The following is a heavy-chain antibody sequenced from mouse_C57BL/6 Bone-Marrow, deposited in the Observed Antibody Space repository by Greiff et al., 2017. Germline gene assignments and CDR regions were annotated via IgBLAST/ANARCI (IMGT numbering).Heavy chain of an antibody. CDR3: ARRPHEYYGSCYGDLDV. V-gene: IGHV1-7*01. D-gene: IGHD1-1*01. CDR2: INPSSGYT. CDR1: GYTFTSYW. J-gene: IGHJ1*03. Sequence: VQLQQSGAELAKPGASVKLSCKASGYTFTSYWMHWVKQRPGQGLEWIGYINPSSGYTKYNQKFKDKATLTADKSSSTAYMQLNSLTYEDSAVYYCARRPHEYYGSCYGDLDVWGTGTTVTVSS.